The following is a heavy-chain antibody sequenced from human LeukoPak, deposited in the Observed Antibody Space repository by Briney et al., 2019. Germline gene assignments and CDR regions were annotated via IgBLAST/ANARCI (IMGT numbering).Heavy chain of an antibody. V-gene: IGHV3-23*01. Sequence: GGSLRLSCAASGFTFSSYAMSWVRQAPGKGPEWVSAISGGGDTTYYADSVKGRFTISRDNSKNTLYLQMNSLRSEDTAVYYCGKGRSMLGELLGDYWGQGTLVTVSS. CDR2: ISGGGDTT. D-gene: IGHD3-10*02. CDR1: GFTFSSYA. J-gene: IGHJ4*02. CDR3: GKGRSMLGELLGDY.